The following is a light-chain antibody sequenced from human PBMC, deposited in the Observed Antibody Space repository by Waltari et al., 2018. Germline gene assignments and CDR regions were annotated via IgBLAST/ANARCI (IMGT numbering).Light chain of an antibody. CDR1: MSNPGSNS. Sequence: QSVLTQPPSASGTPGQRLSISCSGSMSNPGSNSLYWYQPFPGTAPKPPIYRNKQRPSGVPDRFSASKYGTSASLAIDGLRSEDEAVYYCASWDESHYVFGTGTTVTVL. CDR3: ASWDESHYV. V-gene: IGLV1-47*01. J-gene: IGLJ1*01. CDR2: RNK.